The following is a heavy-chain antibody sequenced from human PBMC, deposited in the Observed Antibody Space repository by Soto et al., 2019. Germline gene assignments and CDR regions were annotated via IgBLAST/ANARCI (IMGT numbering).Heavy chain of an antibody. D-gene: IGHD3-22*01. CDR1: GFTFGNYG. J-gene: IGHJ4*02. V-gene: IGHV3-48*04. CDR3: ARGTYYHDSRVY. Sequence: GGSLRLSCETSGFTFGNYGMGWVRQAPGKGLEWVSYISSSGTTIYYADSVKGRFTISRDNAKNSLYLQMHSLSAEDTAVYFCARGTYYHDSRVYWGQGTLVTVSS. CDR2: ISSSGTTI.